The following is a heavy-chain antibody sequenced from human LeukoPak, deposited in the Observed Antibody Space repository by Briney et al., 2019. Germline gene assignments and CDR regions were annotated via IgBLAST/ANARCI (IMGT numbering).Heavy chain of an antibody. CDR1: DYTFTGYG. CDR3: ASPRIAAAGIYGMDV. D-gene: IGHD6-13*01. Sequence: ASVKVSCKASDYTFTGYGISWVRQAPGQGLEWMGWISAYNGNTNYAQKLQGRVTMTTDTSTSTAYMELRSLRSDDTAVYYCASPRIAAAGIYGMDVWGQGTTVTVSS. V-gene: IGHV1-18*01. J-gene: IGHJ6*02. CDR2: ISAYNGNT.